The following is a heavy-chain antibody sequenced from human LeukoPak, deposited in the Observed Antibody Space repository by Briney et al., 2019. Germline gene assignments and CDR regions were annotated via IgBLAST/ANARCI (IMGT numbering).Heavy chain of an antibody. CDR1: GFTLSSYA. J-gene: IGHJ5*02. Sequence: GGSLRLSCAASGFTLSSYAMSWVRQAPRKGLEWVSAISGSGGSTYYADSVKGRFTISRDNSKNTLYLQMNSLRAEDTAVYYCAKAGYCSSTSCYINWFDPWGQGTLVTVSS. CDR2: ISGSGGST. CDR3: AKAGYCSSTSCYINWFDP. V-gene: IGHV3-23*01. D-gene: IGHD2-2*02.